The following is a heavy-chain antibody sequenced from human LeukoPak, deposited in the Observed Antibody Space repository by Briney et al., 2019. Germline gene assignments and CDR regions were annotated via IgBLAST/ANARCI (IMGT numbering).Heavy chain of an antibody. CDR3: AKEASLAAAWSPYFDY. CDR2: ISWNSGSI. J-gene: IGHJ4*02. CDR1: GFTFGDYA. V-gene: IGHV3-9*01. Sequence: PGGSLRLSCTASGFTFGDYAMSWVRQAPGKGLEWVSGISWNSGSIGYADSVKGRFTISRDNAKNSLYLQMNSLRAEDTALYYCAKEASLAAAWSPYFDYWGQGTLVTVSS. D-gene: IGHD6-13*01.